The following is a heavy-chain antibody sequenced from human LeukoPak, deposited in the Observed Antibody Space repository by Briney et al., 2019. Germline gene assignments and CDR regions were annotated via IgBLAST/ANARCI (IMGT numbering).Heavy chain of an antibody. CDR2: IKKDGSEK. V-gene: IGHV3-7*01. D-gene: IGHD3-3*01. CDR3: AREYSWSGYIYDY. J-gene: IGHJ4*02. Sequence: GGSLRLYCGVSGYIFRSHWVTRVRQASGRAREEVANIKKDGSEKYYADSVKGRFTIYRDDAKDSVYLQMNSLRAEDTAVYYGAREYSWSGYIYDYWGQGTLVTVSS. CDR1: GYIFRSHW.